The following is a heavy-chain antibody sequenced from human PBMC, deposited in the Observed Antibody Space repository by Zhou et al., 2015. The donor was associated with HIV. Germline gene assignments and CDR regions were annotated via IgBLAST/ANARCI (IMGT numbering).Heavy chain of an antibody. D-gene: IGHD5-18*01. V-gene: IGHV1-69*12. CDR1: GGTFSSYA. CDR3: ARGSLDTAMVTSGYYYYGMDV. Sequence: QVQLVQSGAEVKKPGSSVKVSCKASGGTFSSYAISWVRQAPGQGLEWMGGIIPIFGTANYAQKFQGRVTITADESTSTAYMELSSLRSEDTAVYYCARGSLDTAMVTSGYYYYGMDVWGQGTTVTVSS. J-gene: IGHJ6*02. CDR2: IIPIFGTA.